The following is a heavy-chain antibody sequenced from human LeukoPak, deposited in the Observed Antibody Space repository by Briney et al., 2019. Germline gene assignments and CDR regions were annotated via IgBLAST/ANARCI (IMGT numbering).Heavy chain of an antibody. Sequence: PPETLSLTCAVYGGSITGYYWSWIRQTPGRGLEWVGEIHYTGATSYNPSLKSRATISTDTSKNQFSLRLSSVTAADTAVYYCARGNILTGYRFDFWGQGALVTVSS. CDR1: GGSITGYY. V-gene: IGHV4-34*01. CDR2: IHYTGAT. D-gene: IGHD3-9*01. CDR3: ARGNILTGYRFDF. J-gene: IGHJ4*02.